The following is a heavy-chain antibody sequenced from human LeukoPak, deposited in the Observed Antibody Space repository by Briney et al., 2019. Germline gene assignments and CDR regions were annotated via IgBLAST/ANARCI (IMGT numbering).Heavy chain of an antibody. CDR2: FDPEDGET. V-gene: IGHV1-24*01. Sequence: ASVRVSCKVSGYTLTQLSMHWVRQAPGKGLEWMGGFDPEDGETIYAQKFQGRVTMTEDTSTDTAYMELSSLRSEDTAVYYCATGPDYGFDYWGQGTLVTVSS. CDR1: GYTLTQLS. CDR3: ATGPDYGFDY. J-gene: IGHJ4*02. D-gene: IGHD4/OR15-4a*01.